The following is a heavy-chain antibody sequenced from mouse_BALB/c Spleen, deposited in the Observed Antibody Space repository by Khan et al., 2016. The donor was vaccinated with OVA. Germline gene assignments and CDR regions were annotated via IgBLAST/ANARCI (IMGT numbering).Heavy chain of an antibody. D-gene: IGHD1-1*01. J-gene: IGHJ2*01. CDR3: MSTPGYYWSNYFAY. V-gene: IGHV5-9-1*01. CDR1: GFTFSNYG. Sequence: EVELVESGGGLVKPGGSLKFSCAASGFTFSNYGMSWVRQTPEKRLEWVATISSGGNYTYYPDSVKGRFTISRDNANNTLYLKMSRLRSEDTAMYYCMSTPGYYWSNYFAYWGQGTTLTVSS. CDR2: ISSGGNYT.